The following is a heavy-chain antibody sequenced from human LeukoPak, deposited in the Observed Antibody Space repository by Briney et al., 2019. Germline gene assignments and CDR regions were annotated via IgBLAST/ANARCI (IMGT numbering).Heavy chain of an antibody. CDR2: ISGSGGGT. Sequence: GGSLRLSCAASGFTFSSYAMSWVRQAPGKGLEWVSAISGSGGGTFYADSVKGRFTISRDNSMNTLYLQMYSLRAEDTAVYYCARGFELITFGGAIGKLNWFDSWGQGTLVTVSS. CDR1: GFTFSSYA. J-gene: IGHJ5*01. D-gene: IGHD3-16*02. V-gene: IGHV3-23*01. CDR3: ARGFELITFGGAIGKLNWFDS.